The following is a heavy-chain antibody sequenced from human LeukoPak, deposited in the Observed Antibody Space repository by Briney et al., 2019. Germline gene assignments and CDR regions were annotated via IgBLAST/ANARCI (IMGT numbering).Heavy chain of an antibody. CDR2: ISGSGGST. D-gene: IGHD3-3*01. Sequence: GGSLRLSCAGSGFTFRSYWMSWVRQAPGKGLEWVSAISGSGGSTYYADSVKGRFTISRDNSKNTLYLQMNSLRAGDTAVYYCAKQITIFGVVIENPYYFDYWGQGTLVTVSS. V-gene: IGHV3-23*01. CDR3: AKQITIFGVVIENPYYFDY. J-gene: IGHJ4*02. CDR1: GFTFRSYW.